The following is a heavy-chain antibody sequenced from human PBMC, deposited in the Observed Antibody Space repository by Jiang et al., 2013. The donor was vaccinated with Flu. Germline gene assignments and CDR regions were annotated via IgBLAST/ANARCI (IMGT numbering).Heavy chain of an antibody. CDR1: GGTFSSYA. J-gene: IGHJ6*02. D-gene: IGHD2-21*02. CDR3: ARGPFVRTDTAINYYFYGMDV. CDR2: IIPIFGTA. V-gene: IGHV1-69*01. Sequence: SGAEVKKPGSSVKVSCKASGGTFSSYAISWVRQAPGQGLEWMGGIIPIFGTANYAQKFQGGVTITADESTGTAYMELSSLRSEDTAVYYCARGPFVRTDTAINYYFYGMDVWGQGTTVTVSS.